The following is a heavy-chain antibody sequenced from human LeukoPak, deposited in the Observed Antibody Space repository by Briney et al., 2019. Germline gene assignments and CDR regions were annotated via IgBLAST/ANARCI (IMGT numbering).Heavy chain of an antibody. CDR3: ARDDYGDYAYYYMDV. V-gene: IGHV1-2*02. CDR2: INPNSGDT. CDR1: GYTFTGYY. J-gene: IGHJ6*03. Sequence: ASVKVSCKASGYTFTGYYMHWVRQAPGQGLEWMGWINPNSGDTNYAQKFQGRVTMTRDTSISTAYMELSRLRSDDTAVYYCARDDYGDYAYYYMDVWGKGTTVTVSS. D-gene: IGHD4-17*01.